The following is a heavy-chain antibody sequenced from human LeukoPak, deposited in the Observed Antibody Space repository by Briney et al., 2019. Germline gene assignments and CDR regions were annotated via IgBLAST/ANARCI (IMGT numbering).Heavy chain of an antibody. CDR3: AKAGGASWYLY. J-gene: IGHJ4*02. D-gene: IGHD6-13*01. Sequence: GGSLRLSCVVSRFTFSRYWMAWVRQAPGKGPEWVSDINGSGGRTYYADSVNGRFTISRDNSKNTLYLQMNSLRAEDTAVYYCAKAGGASWYLYWGQGTLVTVSS. CDR2: INGSGGRT. CDR1: RFTFSRYW. V-gene: IGHV3-23*01.